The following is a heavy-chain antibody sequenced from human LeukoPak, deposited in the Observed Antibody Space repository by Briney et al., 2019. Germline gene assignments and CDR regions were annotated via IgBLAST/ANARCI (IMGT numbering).Heavy chain of an antibody. D-gene: IGHD6-13*01. CDR2: INPNSGGT. J-gene: IGHJ4*02. CDR3: ARDGYSSSWYDY. V-gene: IGHV1-2*02. CDR1: GYTITGYY. Sequence: ASVKVSCKASGYTITGYYMHWVRQAPGQGLEWMGWINPNSGGTNYAQKFQGRVTMTRDTSISTAYMELSRLRSDDTAVYYCARDGYSSSWYDYWGQGTLVTVSS.